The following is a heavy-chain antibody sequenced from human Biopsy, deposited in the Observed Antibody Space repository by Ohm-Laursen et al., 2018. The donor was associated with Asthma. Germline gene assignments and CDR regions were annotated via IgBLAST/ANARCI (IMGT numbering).Heavy chain of an antibody. Sequence: GASVKVSCKTSGYTFTSSGITWVRQAPGQGLEWMGWISAYNGNTKLAQKLQDRVTMITDTSTSTAYMELRSLRSDDTAVYFCARATDYSHYYGIDVWGQGTTVTVS. CDR3: ARATDYSHYYGIDV. CDR1: GYTFTSSG. V-gene: IGHV1-18*01. J-gene: IGHJ6*02. CDR2: ISAYNGNT. D-gene: IGHD3-10*01.